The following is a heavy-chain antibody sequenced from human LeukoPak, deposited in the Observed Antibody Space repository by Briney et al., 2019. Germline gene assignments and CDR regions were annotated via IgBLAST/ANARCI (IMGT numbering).Heavy chain of an antibody. D-gene: IGHD1-26*01. CDR3: ARRDDEWELPNSYYYYYYMDV. Sequence: GGSLRLSCAASGFTFSSYSMNWVRQAPGKGLEWVSSISSSSSYIYYADSVKGRFTISRDNAKNSLYLQMNSLRAGDTAVYYCARRDDEWELPNSYYYYYYMDVWGKGTTVTVS. J-gene: IGHJ6*03. CDR1: GFTFSSYS. CDR2: ISSSSSYI. V-gene: IGHV3-21*01.